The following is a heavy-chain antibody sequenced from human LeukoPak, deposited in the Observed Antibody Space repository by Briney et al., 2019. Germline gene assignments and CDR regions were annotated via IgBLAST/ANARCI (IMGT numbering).Heavy chain of an antibody. V-gene: IGHV3-21*01. Sequence: GGSLRLSCAASGFTFSSYSMNWVRQAPGKGLEWVSSISSSSYIYYADSVKGRFTISRDNAKNSLYLQMNSLRAEDTAVYYCARVNEVCSSTSCYRAFDYWGQGTLVTVSS. CDR3: ARVNEVCSSTSCYRAFDY. J-gene: IGHJ4*02. CDR1: GFTFSSYS. CDR2: ISSSSYI. D-gene: IGHD2-2*01.